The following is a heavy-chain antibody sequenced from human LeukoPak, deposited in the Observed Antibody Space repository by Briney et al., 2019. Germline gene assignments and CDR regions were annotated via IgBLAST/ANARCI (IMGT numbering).Heavy chain of an antibody. CDR1: GGTFSSYA. CDR3: ARATLIYSNYNWFDP. D-gene: IGHD4-11*01. V-gene: IGHV1-69*05. CDR2: IIPIFGTA. Sequence: ASVKVSCKASGGTFSSYAISWVRQAPGQGLEWMGGIIPIFGTANYAQKFQGRVTITTDESTSTAYMELSSLRSEDTAVYYCARATLIYSNYNWFDPWGQGTLVTVSS. J-gene: IGHJ5*02.